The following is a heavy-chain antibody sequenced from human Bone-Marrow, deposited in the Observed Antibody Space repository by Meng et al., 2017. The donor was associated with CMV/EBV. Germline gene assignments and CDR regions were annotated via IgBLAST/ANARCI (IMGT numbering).Heavy chain of an antibody. CDR3: ARASSSTSCYWS. Sequence: GESLKISCAASGFTVSSNYMSWVRQAPGKGLEWVSVIYSGGSTYYADSVKGRFTISRDNSKNTLYLQVNSLRAEDTAVYYCARASSSTSCYWSWGQGTRVTGYS. J-gene: IGHJ5*02. V-gene: IGHV3-66*02. CDR2: IYSGGST. CDR1: GFTVSSNY. D-gene: IGHD2-2*01.